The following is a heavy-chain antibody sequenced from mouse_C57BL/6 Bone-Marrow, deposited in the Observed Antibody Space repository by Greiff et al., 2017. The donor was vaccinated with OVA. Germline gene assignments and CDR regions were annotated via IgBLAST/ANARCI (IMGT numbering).Heavy chain of an antibody. Sequence: EVMLVESGGDLVKPGGSLKLSCAASGFTFSSYGMSWVRQTPDKRLEWVATISSGGSDTYYPDSVKGRFTISRDNAKNTLYLQMSSLKSEDTAMYYCARQNYYYGSSVDYWGQGTTLTVSS. V-gene: IGHV5-6*01. J-gene: IGHJ2*01. D-gene: IGHD1-1*01. CDR1: GFTFSSYG. CDR2: ISSGGSDT. CDR3: ARQNYYYGSSVDY.